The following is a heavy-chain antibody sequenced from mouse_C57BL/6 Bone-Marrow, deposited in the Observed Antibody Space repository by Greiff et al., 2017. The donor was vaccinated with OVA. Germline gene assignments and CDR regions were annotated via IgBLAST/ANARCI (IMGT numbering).Heavy chain of an antibody. CDR2: INSDGGST. Sequence: EVQLVESGGGLVQPGESLKLSCESNEYEFPSHDMSWVRTTPEKRLALVAAINSDGGSTYSPDTMERRFIISRDNKKKTLYLQRSSLRSEDTALYYCARRYDYYWYVDVWGTGTTVTVSS. V-gene: IGHV5-2*01. D-gene: IGHD2-4*01. CDR1: EYEFPSHD. J-gene: IGHJ1*03. CDR3: ARRYDYYWYVDV.